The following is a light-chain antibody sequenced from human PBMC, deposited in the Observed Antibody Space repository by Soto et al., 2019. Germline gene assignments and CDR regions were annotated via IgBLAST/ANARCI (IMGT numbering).Light chain of an antibody. V-gene: IGLV6-57*04. J-gene: IGLJ2*01. Sequence: NFMLTQPHSVSESPGKTVIISCTRSSRGIASNSVQWYQQRPGSAPTTVIYEDNQRPSGVPDRFSGSTDGSSNSASLTISGLQTEDEADYYCQSYDSNTVVFGGGTKLTVL. CDR2: EDN. CDR3: QSYDSNTVV. CDR1: SRGIASNS.